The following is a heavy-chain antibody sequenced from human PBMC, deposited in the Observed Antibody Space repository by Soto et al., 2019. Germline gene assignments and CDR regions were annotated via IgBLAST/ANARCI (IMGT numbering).Heavy chain of an antibody. CDR3: VKCGTSRSRSGWCQWFDP. CDR1: GFTFRDSA. V-gene: IGHV3-23*01. J-gene: IGHJ5*02. D-gene: IGHD6-19*01. Sequence: EAQVFESGGGLTQPGGSLRLSCAASGFTFRDSAMNWVRQAPGKGREWVTAVGAGGGDTYYIDSVKGRFIISRDNAKNMLYLQMNSLRVEDTAVYFCVKCGTSRSRSGWCQWFDPWGQGTLVVVSS. CDR2: VGAGGGDT.